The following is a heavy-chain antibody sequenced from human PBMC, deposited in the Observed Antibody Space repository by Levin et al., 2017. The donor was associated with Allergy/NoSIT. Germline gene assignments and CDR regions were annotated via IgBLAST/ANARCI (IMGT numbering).Heavy chain of an antibody. CDR1: GVSMTVNSYY. Sequence: KSSETLSLTCSVSGVSMTVNSYYWGWIRQPPGKGLEWIGSIHYSGTTYHNASLESRVTISVDTSKSQFSLQLRSVTAADTATFYCARLAGCSRGNCYYGVGVWGQGTTVTVSS. CDR3: ARLAGCSRGNCYYGVGV. J-gene: IGHJ6*02. D-gene: IGHD2-15*01. CDR2: IHYSGTT. V-gene: IGHV4-39*01.